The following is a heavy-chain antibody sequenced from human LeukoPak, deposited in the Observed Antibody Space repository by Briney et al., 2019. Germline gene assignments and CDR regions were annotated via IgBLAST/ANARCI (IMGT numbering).Heavy chain of an antibody. CDR1: GYTFTSYD. CDR3: AREVDYYDSSDYFPLGY. J-gene: IGHJ4*02. D-gene: IGHD3-22*01. Sequence: ASVKVSCKASGYTFTSYDINWVRQATGQGLEWMGWMNPHSGNTGYAQRFQGRVTITRNTSISTAYMELSSLRSEDTAVYYCAREVDYYDSSDYFPLGYWGRGTLVTVSS. CDR2: MNPHSGNT. V-gene: IGHV1-8*03.